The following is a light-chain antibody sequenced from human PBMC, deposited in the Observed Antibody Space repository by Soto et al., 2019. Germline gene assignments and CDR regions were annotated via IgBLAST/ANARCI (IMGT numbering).Light chain of an antibody. CDR1: SSNIGSNT. V-gene: IGLV1-44*01. CDR3: AAWYDSLNGRFVV. J-gene: IGLJ2*01. CDR2: SNN. Sequence: QSVLTQPPSASGTPGQRVTISCSGSSSNIGSNTVNWYQQLPGTAPKLLIYSNNQRPSGVPDRFSGSKSGTSASLAISGLQSEDEADYYCAAWYDSLNGRFVVFGGGTKLTVL.